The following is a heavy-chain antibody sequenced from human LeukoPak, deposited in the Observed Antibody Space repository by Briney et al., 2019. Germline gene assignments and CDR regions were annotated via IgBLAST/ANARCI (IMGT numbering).Heavy chain of an antibody. D-gene: IGHD3-22*01. CDR1: GYTFTGYY. J-gene: IGHJ3*02. Sequence: ASVKVSCKASGYTFTGYYMHWVRQAPGQGLEWMGWINPNSGGTNYAQKFQGRVTMTRDTSISTAYMELSRLRSDDTAVYYCARGAYYYDSSDAFDIWGQGTMVTASS. CDR2: INPNSGGT. CDR3: ARGAYYYDSSDAFDI. V-gene: IGHV1-2*02.